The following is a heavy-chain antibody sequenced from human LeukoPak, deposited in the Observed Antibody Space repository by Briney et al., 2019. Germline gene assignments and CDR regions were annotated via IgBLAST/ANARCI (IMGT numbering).Heavy chain of an antibody. Sequence: SETLPLTCAVYGGSLSGSYWSWIRQPPGKGLEWIGEINHSGSANYNPSLKSRVTLSIDKSKNQFSLNLNSVTAADTAVYYCARARRDSGYYKVDYWGQGTLVTVSS. D-gene: IGHD3-3*01. V-gene: IGHV4-34*01. CDR2: INHSGSA. J-gene: IGHJ4*02. CDR1: GGSLSGSY. CDR3: ARARRDSGYYKVDY.